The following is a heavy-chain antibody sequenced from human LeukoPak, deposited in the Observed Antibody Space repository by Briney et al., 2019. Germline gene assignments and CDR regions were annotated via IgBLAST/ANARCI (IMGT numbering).Heavy chain of an antibody. J-gene: IGHJ4*02. V-gene: IGHV3-30-3*01. CDR1: GFTFSSYA. CDR2: ISYDGSNK. Sequence: PGRSLRLSCAASGFTFSSYAMHWVRQAPGRGLEWVAVISYDGSNKYYADSVKGRFTISRDNSKNTLYLQMNSLRAEDTAVYYCARHFNQGGYDFWSGYPNYWGQGTLVTVSS. CDR3: ARHFNQGGYDFWSGYPNY. D-gene: IGHD3-3*01.